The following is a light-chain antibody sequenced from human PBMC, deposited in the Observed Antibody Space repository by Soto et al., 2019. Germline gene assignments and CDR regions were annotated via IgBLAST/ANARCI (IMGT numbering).Light chain of an antibody. CDR2: GAS. Sequence: ENVLTQSPGTLSLSPGDRATLSCRAGQNVTWDYVAWYQQKPGQAPSLLIYGASIRATGVPDRFSGSGSGTDFTLTISRLEPEDFAVYYCQQYVRSPYTFGQGTNLEIK. CDR3: QQYVRSPYT. CDR1: QNVTWDY. J-gene: IGKJ2*01. V-gene: IGKV3-20*01.